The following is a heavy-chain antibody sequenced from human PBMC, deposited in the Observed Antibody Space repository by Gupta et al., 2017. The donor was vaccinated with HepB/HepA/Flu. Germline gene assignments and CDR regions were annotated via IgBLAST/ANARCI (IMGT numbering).Heavy chain of an antibody. CDR2: INHSGST. Sequence: QVQLQQWGAGLLKPSETLSLTCAVYGGSFSGYYWSWIRQPPGKGLEWIGEINHSGSTNYNPSLKSRVTISVDTSKNQFSLKLSSVTAADTAVYYCARGAYYDILTGYYSSALDQQFDPWGQGTLVTVSS. V-gene: IGHV4-34*01. D-gene: IGHD3-9*01. CDR3: ARGAYYDILTGYYSSALDQQFDP. CDR1: GGSFSGYY. J-gene: IGHJ5*02.